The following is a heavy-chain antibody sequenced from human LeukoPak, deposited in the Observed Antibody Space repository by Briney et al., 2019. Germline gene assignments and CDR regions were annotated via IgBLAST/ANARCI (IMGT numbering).Heavy chain of an antibody. Sequence: PSETLSLTCAVYGGSFSGYYWSWIRQPPGKGLEWIGEINHSGSTNYNPSLKSRVTISVDTSKNQFSLKLSSVTAADTAVYYCARVHDSSGEDYWGQGTLVTVSS. CDR1: GGSFSGYY. CDR2: INHSGST. V-gene: IGHV4-34*01. J-gene: IGHJ4*02. CDR3: ARVHDSSGEDY. D-gene: IGHD3-22*01.